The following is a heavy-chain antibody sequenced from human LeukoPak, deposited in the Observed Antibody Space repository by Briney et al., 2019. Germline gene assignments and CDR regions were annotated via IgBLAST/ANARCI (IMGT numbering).Heavy chain of an antibody. Sequence: PGGSLRLSCVGSRFTFSDYWMSWVRQAPGKGLEWVANIKQDGSEKDYVDALKGRFTISRDNAKNSLYLQMNSLRAEDTAVYYCARWLELMRNFDWWGQGTLVTVSS. V-gene: IGHV3-7*01. CDR3: ARWLELMRNFDW. D-gene: IGHD5-24*01. CDR2: IKQDGSEK. CDR1: RFTFSDYW. J-gene: IGHJ4*02.